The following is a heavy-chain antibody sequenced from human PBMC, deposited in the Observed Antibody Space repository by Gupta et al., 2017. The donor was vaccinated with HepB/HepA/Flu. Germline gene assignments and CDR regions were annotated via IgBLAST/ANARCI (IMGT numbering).Heavy chain of an antibody. J-gene: IGHJ4*02. V-gene: IGHV3-7*01. CDR2: IKPDGSEK. Sequence: EVQLVESGGGLVQPGGSLRLSCAASGFTFRTNWMTWVRQAPGKGLEWVADIKPDGSEKYYVDSVKGRFTISRDNARNSLFLQMNSLRAEDTAVYYCSRQGDWNFESWGQGTLVTVSS. CDR3: SRQGDWNFES. D-gene: IGHD2-21*02. CDR1: GFTFRTNW.